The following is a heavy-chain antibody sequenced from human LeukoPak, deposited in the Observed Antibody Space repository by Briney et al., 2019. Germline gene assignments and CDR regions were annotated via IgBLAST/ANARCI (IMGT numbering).Heavy chain of an antibody. D-gene: IGHD6-19*01. Sequence: SETLSLTCAVYGGSFSGYYWSWIRQPPGKGLEWIGEINHSGSTNYNPSLKSRVTISVDTSKNQFSLKLSSVTAADTAVYYCASAGSGWHTNFDYWGQGTLVNGSS. CDR1: GGSFSGYY. CDR3: ASAGSGWHTNFDY. J-gene: IGHJ4*02. V-gene: IGHV4-34*01. CDR2: INHSGST.